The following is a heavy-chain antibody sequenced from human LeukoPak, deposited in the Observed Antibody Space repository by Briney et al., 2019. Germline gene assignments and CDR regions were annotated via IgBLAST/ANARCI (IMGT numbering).Heavy chain of an antibody. J-gene: IGHJ3*02. CDR1: GFTFSNAW. V-gene: IGHV3-53*01. Sequence: PGGSLRLSCAASGFTFSNAWMSWVRQAPGKGLEWVSVMYSGGTTSYADSVQGRFTISRDNSKNTLYLQMNSLRVEDTAVYYCVRDFGFASKNPLDMWGQGTMVTVSS. CDR2: MYSGGTT. D-gene: IGHD3-10*01. CDR3: VRDFGFASKNPLDM.